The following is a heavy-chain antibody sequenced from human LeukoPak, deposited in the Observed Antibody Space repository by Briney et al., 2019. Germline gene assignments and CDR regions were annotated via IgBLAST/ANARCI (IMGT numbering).Heavy chain of an antibody. D-gene: IGHD5-12*01. Sequence: SETLSLTCTVSGGSISSGGYYWSWIRQYPGKGLEWIGYIYYSGSTYYNPSLKSRVTISVYTSKNQFSLKLSSVTAADTAVYYCAGTYSGYDFDYWGQGTLVTVSS. J-gene: IGHJ4*02. CDR3: AGTYSGYDFDY. V-gene: IGHV4-31*03. CDR2: IYYSGST. CDR1: GGSISSGGYY.